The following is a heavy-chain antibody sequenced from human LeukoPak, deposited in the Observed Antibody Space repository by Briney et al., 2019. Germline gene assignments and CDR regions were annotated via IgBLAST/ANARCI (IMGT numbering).Heavy chain of an antibody. CDR3: ARSAGIKPMIRGVIRN. CDR2: MNPNSGNT. V-gene: IGHV1-8*01. J-gene: IGHJ4*02. Sequence: ASVKVSCKASGYTFTSYDINWVRQATGQGLEWMGWMNPNSGNTGYAQKFQGRVTMTRNTSISTAYMELSSLRSEDTAVYYCARSAGIKPMIRGVIRNWGQGTLVTVSS. CDR1: GYTFTSYD. D-gene: IGHD3-10*01.